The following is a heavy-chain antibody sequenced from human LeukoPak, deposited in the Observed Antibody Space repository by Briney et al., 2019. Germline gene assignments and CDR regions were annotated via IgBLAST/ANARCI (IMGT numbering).Heavy chain of an antibody. CDR3: ARGSSTSAVADTGDY. CDR2: ISGSGGST. Sequence: PGGSLRLSCAASGFTFSSYAMSWVRQAPGKGLEWVSAISGSGGSTYYADSVKGRFTISRDNSKNTLYLQMNSLRAEDTAVYYCARGSSTSAVADTGDYWGQGTLVTVFS. J-gene: IGHJ4*02. CDR1: GFTFSSYA. V-gene: IGHV3-23*01. D-gene: IGHD6-19*01.